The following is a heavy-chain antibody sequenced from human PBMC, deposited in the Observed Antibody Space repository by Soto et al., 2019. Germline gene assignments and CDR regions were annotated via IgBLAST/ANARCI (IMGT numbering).Heavy chain of an antibody. Sequence: QVQLVESGGGVVQPGRSLRLSCAASGLPFISYGMPWVRQDPGRGLEWVAVIWDDGSNKHYEDSVKGRFTISRDNSKNTLYLQMNSLRAEDTAVYYCARATILRYLLGIAVAGTTCDYWGQGTLVTVSS. V-gene: IGHV3-33*01. CDR2: IWDDGSNK. CDR1: GLPFISYG. CDR3: ARATILRYLLGIAVAGTTCDY. D-gene: IGHD6-19*01. J-gene: IGHJ4*02.